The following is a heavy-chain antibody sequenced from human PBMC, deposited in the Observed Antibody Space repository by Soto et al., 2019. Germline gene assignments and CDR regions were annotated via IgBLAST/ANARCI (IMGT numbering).Heavy chain of an antibody. CDR2: IWYDGSNK. V-gene: IGHV3-33*01. Sequence: QVQLVESGGGVVQPGRSLRLSCAASGFTFSSYGMHWVRQAPGKGLEWVAVIWYDGSNKYYADSVKGRFTISRDNSKNTLYLQMNSLRAEDTAVYYCARKYCSVGSCYSDPFQHWGQGTLVTVSS. CDR3: ARKYCSVGSCYSDPFQH. J-gene: IGHJ1*01. D-gene: IGHD2-15*01. CDR1: GFTFSSYG.